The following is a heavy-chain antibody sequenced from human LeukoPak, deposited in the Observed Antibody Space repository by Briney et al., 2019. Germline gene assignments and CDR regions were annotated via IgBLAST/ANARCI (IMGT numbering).Heavy chain of an antibody. CDR3: TTEACSRTSCYGEFDY. Sequence: GGSLRLSCAASGFTFSNAWMSWVRQAPGKGLEWVGRIKSKTDGGTTDYAAPVKGRFTISRDDSKNTLYLQMNSLKAEDTAVYYCTTEACSRTSCYGEFDYRGQGTLVTVSS. CDR2: IKSKTDGGTT. J-gene: IGHJ4*02. CDR1: GFTFSNAW. D-gene: IGHD2-2*01. V-gene: IGHV3-15*01.